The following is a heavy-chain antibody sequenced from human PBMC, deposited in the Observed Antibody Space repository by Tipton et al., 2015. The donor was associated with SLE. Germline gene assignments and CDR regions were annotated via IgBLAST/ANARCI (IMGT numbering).Heavy chain of an antibody. CDR1: GGSISSSSYY. J-gene: IGHJ6*03. D-gene: IGHD2-21*01. V-gene: IGHV4-61*05. CDR3: ASGDGNYMDV. Sequence: TLSLTCTVSGGSISSSSYYWSWIRQPPGKGLEWIGYIYYSGSTNYNPPLKSRVTIPVDTSKNQFSLKLSSVTAADTAVYYCASGDGNYMDVWGKGTTVTVSS. CDR2: IYYSGST.